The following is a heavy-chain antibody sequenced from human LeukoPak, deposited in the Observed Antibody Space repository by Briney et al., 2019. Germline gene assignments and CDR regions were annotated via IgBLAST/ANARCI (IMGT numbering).Heavy chain of an antibody. J-gene: IGHJ6*02. CDR3: VRGYSFGPYGMDV. CDR1: GFPFSSYA. V-gene: IGHV3-64D*09. Sequence: PGWSVRLSRSASGFPFSSYAMHWVRQAPGKGLEYVSAISDSGGSTYYADSVKGRFTISRDNSKNTLYLQMSSLRAEDTAVYFCVRGYSFGPYGMDVWGQGTTVTVSS. CDR2: ISDSGGST. D-gene: IGHD2-15*01.